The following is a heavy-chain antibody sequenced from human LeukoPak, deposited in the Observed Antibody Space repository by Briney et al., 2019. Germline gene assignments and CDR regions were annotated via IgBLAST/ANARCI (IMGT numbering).Heavy chain of an antibody. J-gene: IGHJ6*03. CDR1: GFTFSNYW. D-gene: IGHD3-10*01. CDR3: ARDNGVVHGVYYMDV. CDR2: IKQDGSEK. V-gene: IGHV3-7*01. Sequence: PGGSLRLSCAASGFTFSNYWMTWVRQAPGKGLEWVADIKQDGSEKLYVKSVRGRFTISRDNAKMSLFLQMNSLRAEDTAVYYCARDNGVVHGVYYMDVWGTGTTVTVS.